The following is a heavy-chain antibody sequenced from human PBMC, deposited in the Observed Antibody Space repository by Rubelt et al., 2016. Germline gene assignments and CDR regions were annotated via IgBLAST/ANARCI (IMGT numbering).Heavy chain of an antibody. CDR1: TFSSYA. J-gene: IGHJ4*02. V-gene: IGHV3-30*04. D-gene: IGHD4-23*01. CDR3: ARDRWPGIDY. Sequence: TFSSYAMHWVRQAPGKGLEWVAVISYDGSNKYYADSVKGRFTISRDNSKNTLYLQMNSLRAEDTAVYYCARDRWPGIDYWGQGTLVTVSS. CDR2: ISYDGSNK.